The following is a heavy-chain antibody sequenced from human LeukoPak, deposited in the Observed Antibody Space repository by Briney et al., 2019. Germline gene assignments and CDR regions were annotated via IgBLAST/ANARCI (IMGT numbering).Heavy chain of an antibody. Sequence: SETLSLTCAVYGGSFSGYYWSWIRQPPGKGLEWIGEINHSESTNYNPSLKSRVTISVDTSKNQFSLKLSSVTAADTAVYYCARRRGYSYGFGYWGQGTLVTVSS. CDR3: ARRRGYSYGFGY. CDR2: INHSEST. V-gene: IGHV4-34*01. J-gene: IGHJ4*02. D-gene: IGHD5-18*01. CDR1: GGSFSGYY.